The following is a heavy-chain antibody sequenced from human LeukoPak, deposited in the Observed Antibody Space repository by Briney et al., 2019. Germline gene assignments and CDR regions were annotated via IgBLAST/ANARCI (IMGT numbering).Heavy chain of an antibody. V-gene: IGHV3-20*01. J-gene: IGHJ6*02. CDR1: GFTFDDYG. D-gene: IGHD3-9*01. Sequence: PGGSLRLSCAASGFTFDDYGMSWVRQAPGKGLEWVSGINWNGGSTGYADSVKGRFTISRDNAKNSLYLQMNSLRAEDTALYHCARVTAEYYDILTGSYYYYGMDVWGQGTTVTVSS. CDR3: ARVTAEYYDILTGSYYYYGMDV. CDR2: INWNGGST.